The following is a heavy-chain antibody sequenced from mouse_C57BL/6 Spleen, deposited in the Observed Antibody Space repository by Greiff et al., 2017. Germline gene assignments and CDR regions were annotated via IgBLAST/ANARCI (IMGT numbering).Heavy chain of an antibody. V-gene: IGHV1-54*01. Sequence: LVESGAELVRPGTSVKVSCKASGYAFTNYLIEWVKQRPGQGLEWIGVINPGSGGTNYNEKFKGKATLTADKSSSTAYMQLSSLTSEDSAVYFCARRTTVNYFDYWGQGTTLTVSS. CDR3: ARRTTVNYFDY. CDR2: INPGSGGT. CDR1: GYAFTNYL. J-gene: IGHJ2*01. D-gene: IGHD1-1*01.